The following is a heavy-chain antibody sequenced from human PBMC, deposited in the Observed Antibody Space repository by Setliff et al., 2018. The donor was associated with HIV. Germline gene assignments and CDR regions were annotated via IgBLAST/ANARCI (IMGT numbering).Heavy chain of an antibody. CDR3: ARPSYYDSSGSFDY. V-gene: IGHV3-7*01. Sequence: AGGSLRLSCAASGFTFSSYWMSWVRQAPGKGLEWVANIKYDGSYRYYVDSVKGRFTISRDNAKNSLYLQMNSLRAEDTAVYYCARPSYYDSSGSFDYWGQGTLVTVSS. CDR1: GFTFSSYW. CDR2: IKYDGSYR. J-gene: IGHJ4*02. D-gene: IGHD3-22*01.